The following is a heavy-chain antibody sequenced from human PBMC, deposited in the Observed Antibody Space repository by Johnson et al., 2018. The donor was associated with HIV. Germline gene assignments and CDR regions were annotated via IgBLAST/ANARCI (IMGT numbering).Heavy chain of an antibody. CDR1: GFTFSNYP. D-gene: IGHD2/OR15-2a*01. J-gene: IGHJ3*01. CDR3: ARDRSKGGAFDV. V-gene: IGHV3-13*01. CDR2: IGTAGNT. Sequence: VQLVESGGGVVRPGRSLRLSCAASGFTFSNYPMHWVRQAPGKGLEWVSAIGTAGNTYYPGSVKGRFTISRENAKNSLYLQMNSLRAGDTAVYYCARDRSKGGAFDVWALGTMVPVSS.